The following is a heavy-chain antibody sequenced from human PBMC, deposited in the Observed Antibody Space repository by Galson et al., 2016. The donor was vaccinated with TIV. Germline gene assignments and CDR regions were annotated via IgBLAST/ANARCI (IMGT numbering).Heavy chain of an antibody. Sequence: SLRLSCAASGFIFSDYAMNWARQTPGKGQEWISYISRSGGNSFYAESVKGRFTVSRDSLDKSVFLQMNSLRDEDTAVYFCAREQNYALDVWGPGTMVTVSS. D-gene: IGHD1-7*01. J-gene: IGHJ6*02. V-gene: IGHV3-48*02. CDR1: GFIFSDYA. CDR2: ISRSGGNS. CDR3: AREQNYALDV.